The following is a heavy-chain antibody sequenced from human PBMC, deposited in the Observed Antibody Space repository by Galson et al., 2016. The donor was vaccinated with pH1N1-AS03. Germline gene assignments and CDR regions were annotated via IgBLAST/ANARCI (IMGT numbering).Heavy chain of an antibody. CDR3: SRDPRTAFDI. Sequence: SLRLSCAASGVTFSYYWMHWVRQAPGKGLVWVSGINSDGSGTMYADSVKGRFTISRDNAKNMLYLQMNSLRAEDTAIYYCSRDPRTAFDIWGQGTTVTVSS. CDR2: INSDGSGT. J-gene: IGHJ3*02. V-gene: IGHV3-74*03. CDR1: GVTFSYYW.